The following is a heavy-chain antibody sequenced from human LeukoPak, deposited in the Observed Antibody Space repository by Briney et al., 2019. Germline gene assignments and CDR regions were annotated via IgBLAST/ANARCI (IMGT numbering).Heavy chain of an antibody. CDR2: IGYDGSSK. V-gene: IGHV3-33*01. CDR3: ARSPPIWIMDFPH. D-gene: IGHD3-16*01. CDR1: GFSFSSYG. Sequence: PGGSLRLSCAASGFSFSSYGMHWVRQAPAKGLEWVTVIGYDGSSKYYGDSVKGRFTISRDNSKNTLYLQVNSLRAEDTAVYYCARSPPIWIMDFPHWGQGTLVTVSS. J-gene: IGHJ4*02.